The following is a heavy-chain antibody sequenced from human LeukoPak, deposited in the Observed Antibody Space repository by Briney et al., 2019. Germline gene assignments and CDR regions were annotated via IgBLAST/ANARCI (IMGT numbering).Heavy chain of an antibody. D-gene: IGHD2-2*01. CDR2: ISGSSSTI. CDR1: GFTFSSYS. J-gene: IGHJ5*02. V-gene: IGHV3-48*02. Sequence: PGGSLRLSCAASGFTFSSYSMNWVRQAPGKGLEWVSYISGSSSTIYYAASAKGRFTISRDNAKNSLYLQMSSLRDEDTAVYYCARDYGIPAAIRFDPWGQGTLVTVSS. CDR3: ARDYGIPAAIRFDP.